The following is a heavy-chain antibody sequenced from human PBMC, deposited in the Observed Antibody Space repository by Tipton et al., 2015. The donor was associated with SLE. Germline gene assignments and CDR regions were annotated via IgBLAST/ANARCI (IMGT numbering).Heavy chain of an antibody. CDR1: GGSISSYH. J-gene: IGHJ6*02. CDR3: ARVQEGGSSFYGIDV. CDR2: NYYNGDT. D-gene: IGHD3-16*01. V-gene: IGHV4-59*01. Sequence: LRLSCTVSGGSISSYHWAWIRQPPGTGLEWIGYNYYNGDTNSNASLKSRVTISVDTSKNQVSLKLSSVTAADTAVYYCARVQEGGSSFYGIDVCGQGSTVTVSS.